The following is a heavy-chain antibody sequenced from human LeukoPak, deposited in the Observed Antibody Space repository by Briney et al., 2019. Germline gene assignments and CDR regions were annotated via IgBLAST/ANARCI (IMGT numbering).Heavy chain of an antibody. D-gene: IGHD3-10*01. CDR2: ISVSGENT. J-gene: IGHJ4*02. Sequence: GGSLRLSCAASGFTFSSYAMTWVRQAPGKGLQWVSTISVSGENTYYADSVKGRFTISRDISKSTLYLQMNSLRDEDTAIYYCTKYGSGSYYNGLFWGQGTLVTVSS. CDR3: TKYGSGSYYNGLF. CDR1: GFTFSSYA. V-gene: IGHV3-23*01.